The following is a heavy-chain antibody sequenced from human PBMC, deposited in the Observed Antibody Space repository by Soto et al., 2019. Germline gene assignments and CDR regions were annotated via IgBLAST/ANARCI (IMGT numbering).Heavy chain of an antibody. D-gene: IGHD3-22*01. Sequence: PGKGLEWVGRIKSKTDGGTTDYAAPVKGRFTIPRDDSKNTRYLKMNSLKPEDTALYYCTTDRINYDPPSGMAVWGQGTTVTVSS. J-gene: IGHJ6*02. CDR3: TTDRINYDPPSGMAV. CDR2: IKSKTDGGTT. V-gene: IGHV3-15*07.